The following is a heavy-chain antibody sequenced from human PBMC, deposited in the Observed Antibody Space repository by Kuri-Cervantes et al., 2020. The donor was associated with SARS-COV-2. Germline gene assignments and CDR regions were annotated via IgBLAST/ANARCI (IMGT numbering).Heavy chain of an antibody. CDR2: IIPNFGAP. J-gene: IGHJ3*02. Sequence: SVKVSCKASGGTISSYAMSWVRQAPGQGLEWLGGIIPNFGAPNYAQKFQGRVTITADESTSTVYMELSSLRAEDTAVYYCAKVTPFDYYGSGSQDRQAFDIWGQGTMVTVSS. CDR1: GGTISSYA. D-gene: IGHD3-10*01. CDR3: AKVTPFDYYGSGSQDRQAFDI. V-gene: IGHV1-69*13.